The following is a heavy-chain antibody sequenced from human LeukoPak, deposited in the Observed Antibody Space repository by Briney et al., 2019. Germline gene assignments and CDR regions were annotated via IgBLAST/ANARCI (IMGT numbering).Heavy chain of an antibody. CDR3: VRVQSGSYARYGMDV. V-gene: IGHV1-8*01. D-gene: IGHD1-26*01. J-gene: IGHJ6*02. CDR2: MNPNSGHT. Sequence: ASVKVSCKASGYTLTNYDINWVRQATGQGLEWMGWMNPNSGHTGYTQKFQGRVTMTRDTSISTAYMELSSLKSEDTAVYYCVRVQSGSYARYGMDVWGQGTTVTVS. CDR1: GYTLTNYD.